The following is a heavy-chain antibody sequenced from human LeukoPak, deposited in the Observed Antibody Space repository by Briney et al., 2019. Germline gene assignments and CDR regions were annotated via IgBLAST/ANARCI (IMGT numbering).Heavy chain of an antibody. Sequence: GAAVKVSCKASGYTFTSYYMHWVRQAPGQGLEWMGIINPSGGSTSYAQKFQGRVTMTRDTSTSTVYMELSSLRSEDTAVYYCASRGYSYGQGSYYFDYWGRGTLVTVSS. V-gene: IGHV1-46*03. CDR3: ASRGYSYGQGSYYFDY. CDR2: INPSGGST. D-gene: IGHD5-18*01. J-gene: IGHJ4*02. CDR1: GYTFTSYY.